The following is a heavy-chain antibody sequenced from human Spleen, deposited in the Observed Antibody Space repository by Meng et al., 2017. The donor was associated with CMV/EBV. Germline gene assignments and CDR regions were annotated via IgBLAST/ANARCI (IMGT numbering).Heavy chain of an antibody. J-gene: IGHJ4*01. CDR2: LRYDGGDE. CDR3: AKDSYSKGDY. V-gene: IGHV3-30*02. D-gene: IGHD4-11*01. Sequence: GESLKISCAASGFMFSRYGMNWVRQAPGKGLEWVAFLRYDGGDEYYADSVKGRFSISRDNSKNTLNLQMNSLRGEDTAMYYCAKDSYSKGDYWGHGTLVTVSS. CDR1: GFMFSRYG.